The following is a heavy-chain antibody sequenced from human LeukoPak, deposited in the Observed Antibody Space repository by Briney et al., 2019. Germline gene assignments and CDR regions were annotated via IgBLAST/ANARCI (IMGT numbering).Heavy chain of an antibody. J-gene: IGHJ4*02. V-gene: IGHV3-53*01. CDR2: IYSAGST. CDR3: ASGGLGARKYYSDPFHY. Sequence: GGSLRLSCAASGFTISSNYMSWVRQAPGKGLEWVSIIYSAGSTYYADSVRGRFTISRDSSKNTVCLQMNSLRAEDTAVYYCASGGLGARKYYSDPFHYWGQGTLVTVSS. CDR1: GFTISSNY. D-gene: IGHD3-10*01.